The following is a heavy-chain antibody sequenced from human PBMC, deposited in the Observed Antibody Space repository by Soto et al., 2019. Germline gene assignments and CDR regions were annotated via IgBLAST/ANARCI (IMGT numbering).Heavy chain of an antibody. CDR3: GRETGSYNWSDGLMDV. CDR2: IDTSSRYM. D-gene: IGHD3-3*01. V-gene: IGHV3-21*02. J-gene: IGHJ6*02. Sequence: EVQLVESGGGLVKPGGSLRLSCAASGFSFSAFTMNWVRQAPGKGLEWVSSIDTSSRYMYYEDPVTGRFTISRDNAKKSVYLQMNSLRAEDTAVYYCGRETGSYNWSDGLMDVGGQGTTVSVSS. CDR1: GFSFSAFT.